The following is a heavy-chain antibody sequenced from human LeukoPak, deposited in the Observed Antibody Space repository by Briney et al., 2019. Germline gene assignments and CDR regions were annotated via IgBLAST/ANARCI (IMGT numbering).Heavy chain of an antibody. CDR2: ISAYNDNT. CDR1: GYTFTSYG. V-gene: IGHV1-18*01. J-gene: IGHJ4*02. D-gene: IGHD3-3*01. CDR3: ARHDFWSGTLGY. Sequence: ASVKASCKASGYTFTSYGITWVRQAPGQGLEWMGRISAYNDNTNYAHKLQGRVTMTTDSSTTTAYMELRSLSSDDTAVYYCARHDFWSGTLGYWGQGTLVTVSS.